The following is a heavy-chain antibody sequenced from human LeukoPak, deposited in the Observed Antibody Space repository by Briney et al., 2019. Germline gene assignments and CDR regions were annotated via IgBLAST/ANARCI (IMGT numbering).Heavy chain of an antibody. CDR1: GYTFTSYY. D-gene: IGHD3-3*01. V-gene: IGHV1-18*04. CDR2: ISAYNGNT. CDR3: ARAGHKYYDFWSGSYTRGIGVDY. J-gene: IGHJ4*02. Sequence: ASVKVSCKAAGYTFTSYYMHWVRQAPGQGLEWMGWISAYNGNTNYAQKLQGRVTMTTDTSTSTAYMELRSLRSDDTAVYYCARAGHKYYDFWSGSYTRGIGVDYWGQGTLVTVSS.